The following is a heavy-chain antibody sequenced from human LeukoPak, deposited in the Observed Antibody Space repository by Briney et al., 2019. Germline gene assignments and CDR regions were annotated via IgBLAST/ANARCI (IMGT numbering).Heavy chain of an antibody. CDR2: VYHSGST. CDR1: GYSISSGYY. D-gene: IGHD7-27*01. Sequence: SETLSLICTVPGYSISSGYYWGWVRQPTGQGLEWIGTVYHSGSTYYNPSLRSRVTISLDTSNNQFSLKLTSMTAADTAVYFCTRRTRLGPRVDYWGQGTLVTVSS. CDR3: TRRTRLGPRVDY. V-gene: IGHV4-38-2*02. J-gene: IGHJ4*02.